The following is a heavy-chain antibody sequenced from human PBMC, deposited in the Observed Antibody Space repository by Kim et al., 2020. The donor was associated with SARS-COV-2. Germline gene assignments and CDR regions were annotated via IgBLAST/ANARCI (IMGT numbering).Heavy chain of an antibody. CDR3: ARGLRVRAFDI. V-gene: IGHV3-21*01. CDR1: GFTFSSYS. Sequence: GGSLRLSCAASGFTFSSYSMNWVRQAPGKGLEWVSSISSSSSYIYYADSVKGRFTISRDNAKNSLYLQMNSLSAEDTAVYYCARGLRVRAFDIWGQGTMVTVSS. J-gene: IGHJ3*02. CDR2: ISSSSSYI. D-gene: IGHD4-17*01.